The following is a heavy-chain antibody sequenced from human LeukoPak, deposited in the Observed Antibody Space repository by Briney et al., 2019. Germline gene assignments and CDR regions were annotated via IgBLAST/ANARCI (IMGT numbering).Heavy chain of an antibody. D-gene: IGHD1-26*01. CDR2: IYYSGNT. V-gene: IGHV4-39*01. CDR3: ARRRGATGGYDAFDI. Sequence: SETLSLTCTVSGDSIRSSLYFWAWIRQPPGKGLEWIGHIYYSGNTYYNPSLESRVTISVDTSKNQFSLKLRSVTAADTAVYYCARRRGATGGYDAFDIWGQGTTVTVSS. CDR1: GDSIRSSLYF. J-gene: IGHJ3*02.